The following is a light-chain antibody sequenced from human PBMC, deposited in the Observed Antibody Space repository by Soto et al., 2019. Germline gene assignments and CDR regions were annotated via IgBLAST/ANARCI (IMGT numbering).Light chain of an antibody. CDR2: GAS. V-gene: IGKV3-15*01. J-gene: IGKJ4*01. CDR1: QSVSSN. CDR3: QQVNVYPST. Sequence: EIVMTQSPATLSVSPGERTRLSCRASQSVSSNLAWYQQQHGQAPSLLIYGASARATGIPARFSGSGSGTELTITISSLQSEDFATYYCQQVNVYPSTFGGGTKGDIK.